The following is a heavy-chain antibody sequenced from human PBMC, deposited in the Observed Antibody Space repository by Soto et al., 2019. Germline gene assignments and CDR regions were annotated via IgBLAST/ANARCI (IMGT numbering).Heavy chain of an antibody. J-gene: IGHJ3*02. CDR3: VGGLGRFLEWLFNGTFDI. D-gene: IGHD3-3*01. V-gene: IGHV4-59*06. CDR1: GGSISSYY. Sequence: SETLSLTCAVSGGSISSYYWSWIRQPPRKGLEWIGYIYYRGSTYYNPSLKSRVNISVDTSKNQFSLKLSSVTAADTAVYYCVGGLGRFLEWLFNGTFDIWGQGTMVTVSS. CDR2: IYYRGST.